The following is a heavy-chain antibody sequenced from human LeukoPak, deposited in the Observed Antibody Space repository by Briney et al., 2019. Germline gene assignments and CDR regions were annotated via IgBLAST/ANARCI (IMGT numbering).Heavy chain of an antibody. CDR1: GFTFASYS. V-gene: IGHV3-21*01. CDR2: ISGDSTYI. CDR3: ARVSGRLERQSDLYS. Sequence: PGGSLRLSCAASGFTFASYSMNWVRQAPGKGLEWVSSISGDSTYIYNAGSVKGRFTISRDNAQASLYLQMNSLRADDTAVYYCARVSGRLERQSDLYSWGEGTLVIVSS. D-gene: IGHD1-1*01. J-gene: IGHJ4*02.